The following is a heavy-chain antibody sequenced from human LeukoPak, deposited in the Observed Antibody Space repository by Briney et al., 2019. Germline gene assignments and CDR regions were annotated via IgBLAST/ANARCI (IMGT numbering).Heavy chain of an antibody. CDR2: IYYSGST. CDR1: GGSISSYY. CDR3: VKSGGYGLIDY. Sequence: SETLSLTCTVSGGSISSYYWSWIRQPPGKGLEWIGYIYYSGSTNYSPSLKSRVTISGDTSKNQFSLKLSSVTAADTAVYYCVKSGGYGLIDYWGQGTRVTVSS. D-gene: IGHD1-26*01. J-gene: IGHJ4*02. V-gene: IGHV4-59*01.